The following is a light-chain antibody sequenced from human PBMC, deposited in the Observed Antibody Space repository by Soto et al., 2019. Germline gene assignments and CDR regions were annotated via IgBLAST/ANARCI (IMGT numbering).Light chain of an antibody. V-gene: IGKV3-11*01. J-gene: IGKJ2*01. CDR1: QSVSSY. Sequence: EIVLTQSPATLSLSPGERATLSCRASQSVSSYLAWYQQKPGQAPRLLIDDASNRATGIPARFSGSGSGTDFTLTISSLEPEDFAVYYCQQRSNWPLMYTFGQGTKLEIK. CDR3: QQRSNWPLMYT. CDR2: DAS.